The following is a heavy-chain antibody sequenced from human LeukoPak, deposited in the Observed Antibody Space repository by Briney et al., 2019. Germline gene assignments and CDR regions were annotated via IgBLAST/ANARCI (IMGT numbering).Heavy chain of an antibody. J-gene: IGHJ3*02. V-gene: IGHV3-48*03. D-gene: IGHD1-26*01. Sequence: GGSLRLSCAASGFTFSSYEVNWVRQAPGKGLEWVSYISSGGSTVHYADSVKGRFTIPRDNAKNSLYLQMNSLRAEDTAVYYCARVIIVGATGIWGQGTMATVSS. CDR3: ARVIIVGATGI. CDR1: GFTFSSYE. CDR2: ISSGGSTV.